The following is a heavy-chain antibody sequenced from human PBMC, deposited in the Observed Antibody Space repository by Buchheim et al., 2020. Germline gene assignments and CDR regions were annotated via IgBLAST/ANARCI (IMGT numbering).Heavy chain of an antibody. CDR3: AKDRGYSYYYGMDV. Sequence: QVQLVESGGGVVQPGRSLRLSCAASGFTFSSYGMHWVRQAPGKGLEWVAVISYDGSNKYYADSVKGRFTISRENYKTTLYLQMSSLRAEDTAVYYCAKDRGYSYYYGMDVWGQGTT. CDR1: GFTFSSYG. V-gene: IGHV3-30*18. D-gene: IGHD5-18*01. CDR2: ISYDGSNK. J-gene: IGHJ6*02.